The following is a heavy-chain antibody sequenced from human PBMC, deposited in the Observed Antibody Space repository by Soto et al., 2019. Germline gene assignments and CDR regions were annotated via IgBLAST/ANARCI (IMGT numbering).Heavy chain of an antibody. Sequence: EVQLVESGGGLVKPGGSLRLSCAASGFTFSNAWMNWVRQAPGKGLEWVGRIKSKTDGGTTDYAAPVKGRFTISRDDSKNMLYLQMNSLKTEDTAVYYCTTDGVLVPAAIDDGMDVWGQGTTVTVSS. D-gene: IGHD2-2*02. CDR3: TTDGVLVPAAIDDGMDV. J-gene: IGHJ6*02. CDR1: GFTFSNAW. V-gene: IGHV3-15*07. CDR2: IKSKTDGGTT.